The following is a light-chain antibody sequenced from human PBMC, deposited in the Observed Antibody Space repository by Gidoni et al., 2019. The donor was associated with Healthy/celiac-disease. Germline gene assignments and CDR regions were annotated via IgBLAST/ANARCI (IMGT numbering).Light chain of an antibody. CDR3: PQSASSPPGFT. CDR1: QSVSSSY. CDR2: GAP. Sequence: ESVLTQSPGTLSLSPGERATLSCRASQSVSSSYLACSQQKPGQAPRLLLYGAPRRASGIPDIFLCSWSGTDFTLTISRLAPADFAVYYCPQSASSPPGFTFGPRTTVAIQ. J-gene: IGKJ3*01. V-gene: IGKV3-20*01.